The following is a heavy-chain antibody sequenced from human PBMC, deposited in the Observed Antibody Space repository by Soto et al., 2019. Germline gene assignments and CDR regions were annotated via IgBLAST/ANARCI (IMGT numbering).Heavy chain of an antibody. J-gene: IGHJ6*02. Sequence: SLTCTVSGGSISSYYWSWIRQPPGKGLEWIGYIYYSGSTNYNPSLKSRVTISVDTSKNQFSLKLSSVTAADTAVYYCARDSVSFGRDYYYYGMDVWGQVPTGTVSS. CDR1: GGSISSYY. D-gene: IGHD3-10*01. CDR3: ARDSVSFGRDYYYYGMDV. CDR2: IYYSGST. V-gene: IGHV4-59*01.